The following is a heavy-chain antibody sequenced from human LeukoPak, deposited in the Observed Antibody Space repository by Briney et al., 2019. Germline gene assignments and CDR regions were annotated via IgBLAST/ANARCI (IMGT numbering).Heavy chain of an antibody. D-gene: IGHD6-6*01. V-gene: IGHV3-7*01. CDR3: ARDSEYSISLYNWFDP. Sequence: GGSLRLSCAASGSTFSRYWMSWVRQAQGKGLEGVANIKQGGSEKYYVDSVKGRFTISRDNAKNSLYLQMNSLRAEDTAVYYCARDSEYSISLYNWFDPWGQGTLVTVSS. CDR1: GSTFSRYW. CDR2: IKQGGSEK. J-gene: IGHJ5*02.